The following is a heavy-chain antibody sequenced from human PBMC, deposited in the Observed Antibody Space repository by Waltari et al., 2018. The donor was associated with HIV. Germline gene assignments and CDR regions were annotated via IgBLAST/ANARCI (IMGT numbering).Heavy chain of an antibody. D-gene: IGHD3-10*01. CDR1: GFTFTNAW. CDR2: IKTKAEGETV. J-gene: IGHJ4*01. V-gene: IGHV3-15*01. CDR3: TTWQVGSY. Sequence: EVQVVESGGGLVKPGGSLRLTCGAYGFTFTNAWMSWVRQAPGKGLEGVGRIKTKAEGETVEYATPVKGRFTISRDDSKNTLYLQMNSLTTEDTAVYYCTTWQVGSYWGHGTLVTVSS.